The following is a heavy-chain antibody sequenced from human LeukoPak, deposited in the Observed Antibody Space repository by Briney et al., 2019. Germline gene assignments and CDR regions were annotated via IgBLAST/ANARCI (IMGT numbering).Heavy chain of an antibody. V-gene: IGHV3-9*01. Sequence: GGSLRLSCAAPGFTFDDFAMHWVRQAPGKGLEWVSGISWNSGSIGYADSVKGRFTISRDNAKNSLYLRMNSLRVEDTALYYCAKDLKYYYDSSGYRGAFDIWGQGTVVTVSS. J-gene: IGHJ3*02. D-gene: IGHD3-22*01. CDR1: GFTFDDFA. CDR3: AKDLKYYYDSSGYRGAFDI. CDR2: ISWNSGSI.